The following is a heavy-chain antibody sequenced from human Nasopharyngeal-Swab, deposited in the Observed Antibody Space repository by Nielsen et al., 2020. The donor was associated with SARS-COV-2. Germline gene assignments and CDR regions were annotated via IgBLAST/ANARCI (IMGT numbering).Heavy chain of an antibody. Sequence: SLKISCAASGFTFDDYTMHWVRQAPGKGLEWVSGINWNSGRKGYADSVKGRFTISRDNAKNSLHLLMNSLRSEDTALYYCARGTADYSNPSFDYWGQGTLVTVSS. CDR2: INWNSGRK. CDR3: ARGTADYSNPSFDY. J-gene: IGHJ4*02. D-gene: IGHD4-11*01. V-gene: IGHV3-9*01. CDR1: GFTFDDYT.